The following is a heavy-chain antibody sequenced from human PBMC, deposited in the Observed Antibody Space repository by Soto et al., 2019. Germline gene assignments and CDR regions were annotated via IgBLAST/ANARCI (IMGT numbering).Heavy chain of an antibody. CDR2: ITAYNGNT. D-gene: IGHD3-10*01. J-gene: IGHJ4*02. V-gene: IGHV1-18*01. Sequence: ASVKVSCKASGYTFTSYGITWVRQANGQGLEWMGWITAYNGNTNYAQKVQDRVTMTTDTSTGTAYMELRSLRSDDTAVYYCARSPINYGSGSYYINYWGQGSLVTVSS. CDR1: GYTFTSYG. CDR3: ARSPINYGSGSYYINY.